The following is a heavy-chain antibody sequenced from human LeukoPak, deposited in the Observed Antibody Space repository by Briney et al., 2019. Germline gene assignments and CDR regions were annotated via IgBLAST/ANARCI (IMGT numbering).Heavy chain of an antibody. J-gene: IGHJ4*02. CDR3: ARDRYSSSWYTFDY. D-gene: IGHD6-13*01. CDR2: ISSSSSYI. Sequence: GGSLRLSCAASGFTYSSYSMNWVRQAPGKGLEWVSSISSSSSYIYYADSVKGRFTISRDNAKNSLYLQMNSLRAEDTAVYYCARDRYSSSWYTFDYWGQGTLVTVSS. CDR1: GFTYSSYS. V-gene: IGHV3-21*04.